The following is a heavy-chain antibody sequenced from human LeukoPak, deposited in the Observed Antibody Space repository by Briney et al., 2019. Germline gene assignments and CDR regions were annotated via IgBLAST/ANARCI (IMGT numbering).Heavy chain of an antibody. CDR1: GFTFSSYS. V-gene: IGHV3-21*04. CDR3: AKAPPRGWLGRGWDY. J-gene: IGHJ4*02. D-gene: IGHD6-19*01. Sequence: GGSLRLSCAASGFTFSSYSMNWVRQAPGKGLEWVSSISSSSSYIYYADSVKGRFTISRDNSKNTLYLQMNSLRAEDTAVYYCAKAPPRGWLGRGWDYWGQGTLVTVSS. CDR2: ISSSSSYI.